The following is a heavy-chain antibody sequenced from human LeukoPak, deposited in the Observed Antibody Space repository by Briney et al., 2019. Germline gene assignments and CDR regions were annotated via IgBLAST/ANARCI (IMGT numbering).Heavy chain of an antibody. D-gene: IGHD6-19*01. CDR1: GFTFDDYA. J-gene: IGHJ3*02. V-gene: IGHV3-9*03. CDR2: ISWNSGTI. Sequence: GGSLRLSCAASGFTFDDYAMHWVRQAPGKGLEWVSGISWNSGTIGYADSVKGRFTLSRDNARNSLYLQMNSLRAEDMAFYYCAKDYTSGWYGAFDIWGQGTMVTVSS. CDR3: AKDYTSGWYGAFDI.